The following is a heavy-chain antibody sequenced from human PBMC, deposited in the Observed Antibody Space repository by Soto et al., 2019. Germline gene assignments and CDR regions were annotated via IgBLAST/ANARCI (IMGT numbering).Heavy chain of an antibody. J-gene: IGHJ6*02. Sequence: QVQLQESGPGLVKPSETLSLSCTVSGGSISSYHWSWIRQTPGKGLEWIGYVHYSWGSNYNPSLRSRVHISLDTSKSQFSLKMTSVTATDTAVYYCARQGFGALHGLVAVWGQGTTVTVSS. D-gene: IGHD3-10*01. CDR3: ARQGFGALHGLVAV. CDR1: GGSISSYH. V-gene: IGHV4-59*08. CDR2: VHYSWGS.